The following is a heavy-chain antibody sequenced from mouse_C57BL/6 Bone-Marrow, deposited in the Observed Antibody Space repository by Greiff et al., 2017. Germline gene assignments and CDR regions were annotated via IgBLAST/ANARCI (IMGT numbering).Heavy chain of an antibody. D-gene: IGHD4-1*01. CDR3: ARAGTDY. Sequence: EVQLVESGGGLVKPGGSLKLSCAASGFTFSSYAMPWVRQTPGKRLEWVATIGDGGSCTYYPDNVKGRFTISRDNAKNNLYLQMSHLKSEDTAMYYCARAGTDYWGQGTTLTVSS. CDR1: GFTFSSYA. CDR2: IGDGGSCT. J-gene: IGHJ2*01. V-gene: IGHV5-4*01.